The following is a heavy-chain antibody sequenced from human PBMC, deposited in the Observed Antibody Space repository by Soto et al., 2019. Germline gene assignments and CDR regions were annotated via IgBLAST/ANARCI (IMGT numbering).Heavy chain of an antibody. CDR2: ISYDGSNK. D-gene: IGHD6-19*01. J-gene: IGHJ4*02. V-gene: IGHV3-30*18. CDR3: AKYGISRGSYYDEY. CDR1: GFTFSSYG. Sequence: QVQLVESGGGVVQPGRSLRLSCAASGFTFSSYGMHWVRQAPGKGLEWVAVISYDGSNKYYADSVKGRFTISRDNSKNTLYLQMNSLRAEDTAVYYCAKYGISRGSYYDEYWGQGTLVTVSS.